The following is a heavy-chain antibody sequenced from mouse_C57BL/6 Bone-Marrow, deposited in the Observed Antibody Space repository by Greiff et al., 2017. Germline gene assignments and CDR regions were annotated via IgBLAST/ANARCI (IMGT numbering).Heavy chain of an antibody. V-gene: IGHV5-6*01. J-gene: IGHJ1*03. CDR1: GFTFSSYG. CDR2: ISSGGSYT. CDR3: ARLGTTVGLDV. Sequence: VQLKESGGDLVKPGGSLKLSCAASGFTFSSYGMSWVRQTPDKRLEWVATISSGGSYTYYPDSVKGRFTISRDNAKNTLYLQMSSLKSEDTAMYYCARLGTTVGLDVWGTGTTVTVSS. D-gene: IGHD1-1*01.